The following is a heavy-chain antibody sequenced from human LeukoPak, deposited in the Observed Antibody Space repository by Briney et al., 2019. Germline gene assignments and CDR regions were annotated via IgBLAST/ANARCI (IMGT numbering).Heavy chain of an antibody. CDR1: GGSISNYY. Sequence: SETLSLTCTVSGGSISNYYWSWIRQPPGKGLEWIGYVYYSGSTSYNPSLKSRVTISLDTSKNQFSLRLNSVTAADTAVYYCARETEHCSGHFRLGAYAFDIWGQGTMVTVSS. CDR3: ARETEHCSGHFRLGAYAFDI. D-gene: IGHD2-15*01. J-gene: IGHJ3*02. CDR2: VYYSGST. V-gene: IGHV4-59*01.